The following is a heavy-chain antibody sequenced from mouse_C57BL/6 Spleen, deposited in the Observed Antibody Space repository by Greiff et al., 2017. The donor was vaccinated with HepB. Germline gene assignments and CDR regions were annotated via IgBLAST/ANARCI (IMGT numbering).Heavy chain of an antibody. V-gene: IGHV2-5*01. CDR1: GFSLTSYG. CDR3: AKTAQATGNAMDY. J-gene: IGHJ4*01. CDR2: IWRGGST. Sequence: VKLMESGPGLVQPSQSLSITCTVSGFSLTSYGVHWVRQSPGKGLEWLGVIWRGGSTDYNAAFMSRLSITKDNSKSQVFFKMNSLQADDTAIYYCAKTAQATGNAMDYWGQGTSVTVSS. D-gene: IGHD3-2*02.